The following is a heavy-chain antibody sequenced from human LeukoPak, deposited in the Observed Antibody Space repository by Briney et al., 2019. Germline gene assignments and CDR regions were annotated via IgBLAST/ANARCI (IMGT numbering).Heavy chain of an antibody. D-gene: IGHD2-15*01. V-gene: IGHV3-23*01. CDR2: ISGSGGST. J-gene: IGHJ5*02. Sequence: GGSLRLSCAASGFTFSSYAMSWVRQAPGKGLEWVSAISGSGGSTYYADSVKGRFTISRDNSKNTLYLQMNSLRAEDTAVYYCAKVRTGPSYCSGGSCYFFDPWGQGTLVTVSS. CDR1: GFTFSSYA. CDR3: AKVRTGPSYCSGGSCYFFDP.